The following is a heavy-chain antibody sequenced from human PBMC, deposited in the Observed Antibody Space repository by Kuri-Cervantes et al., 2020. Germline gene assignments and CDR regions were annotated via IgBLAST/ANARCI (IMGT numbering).Heavy chain of an antibody. Sequence: GESLKISCAASGFTFSSYGMHWVRQAPGKGLEWVAVISYDGSNKYYADSVKGRFTISRDNSKNTLYLQMNSLRAEDTAVYYCAKVLWFGELLSDAFDIWGQGTTVTVSS. CDR3: AKVLWFGELLSDAFDI. J-gene: IGHJ3*02. V-gene: IGHV3-30*18. CDR2: ISYDGSNK. CDR1: GFTFSSYG. D-gene: IGHD3-10*01.